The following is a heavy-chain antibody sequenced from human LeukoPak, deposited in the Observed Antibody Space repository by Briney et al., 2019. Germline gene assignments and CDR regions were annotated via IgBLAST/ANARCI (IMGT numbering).Heavy chain of an antibody. CDR2: ISASGGST. V-gene: IGHV3-23*01. CDR1: GFTLSSYA. CDR3: AKVMKGSERLTMVRGVIIKTAGLYYMDV. J-gene: IGHJ6*03. Sequence: GGSLRLSCAASGFTLSSYAMSWVRQAPGKGLEWVSSISASGGSTNYADSVKGRFTISRDNSKNAVYLQMNSLRAEDTAVYYCAKVMKGSERLTMVRGVIIKTAGLYYMDVWGKGTTVTVSS. D-gene: IGHD3-10*01.